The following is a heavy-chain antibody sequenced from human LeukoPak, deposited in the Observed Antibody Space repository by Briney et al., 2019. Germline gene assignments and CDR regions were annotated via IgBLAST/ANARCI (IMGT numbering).Heavy chain of an antibody. V-gene: IGHV1-69*05. J-gene: IGHJ6*03. CDR2: IMPLFNTA. CDR3: ARVDRSHFYLDV. CDR1: GGTFSSYT. Sequence: GSSVKVSCKASGGTFSSYTITWVRQAPGQGLEWMGGIMPLFNTANYAQQFQGRVTMTTDESTGTAYLELRSLRFEDTAMYYCARVDRSHFYLDVWGKGATVTVSS.